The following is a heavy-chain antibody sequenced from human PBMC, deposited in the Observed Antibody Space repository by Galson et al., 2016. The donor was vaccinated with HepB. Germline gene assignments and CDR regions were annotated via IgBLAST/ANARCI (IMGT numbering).Heavy chain of an antibody. V-gene: IGHV4-39*01. CDR2: THYSGRT. CDR1: GGSVSAANFY. Sequence: ETLSLTCIVSGGSVSAANFYWGWIRQSPGKGLEWIGSTHYSGRTYYNLSPKRRLTIFVDTSKNQFSLKVNSVTAADTAVYYCARRPLQLWLGPYFDSWGRVAVVTVSS. J-gene: IGHJ4*02. D-gene: IGHD5-18*01. CDR3: ARRPLQLWLGPYFDS.